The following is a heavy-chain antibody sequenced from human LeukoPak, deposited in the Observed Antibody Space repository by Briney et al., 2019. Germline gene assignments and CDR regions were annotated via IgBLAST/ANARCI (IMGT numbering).Heavy chain of an antibody. J-gene: IGHJ4*02. CDR2: MNPNSGNT. D-gene: IGHD6-13*01. CDR1: GYTFTSYD. CDR3: ARRIAAAGTTLGY. Sequence: ASVKVSCKASGYTFTSYDINWVRQATGQGLEWMGWMNPNSGNTGYAQKFQGRVTMTRNTYISTAYMEVSSLGSEDTAVYYCARRIAAAGTTLGYWGQGTLVTVSS. V-gene: IGHV1-8*01.